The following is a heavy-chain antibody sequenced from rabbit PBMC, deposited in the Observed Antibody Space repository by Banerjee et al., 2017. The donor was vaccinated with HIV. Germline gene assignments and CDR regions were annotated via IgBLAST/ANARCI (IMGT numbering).Heavy chain of an antibody. Sequence: QEQLEESGGDLVKPEGSLTLTCTASGFSFSSNYWICWVRQAPGKGLEWIACIYAGSSGNTYYASWAKGRFTISKTSTTVTLQMTSLTDADTATYFCARADYSYDDTTYTYALHLWGPGTLVTVS. V-gene: IGHV1S45*01. CDR1: GFSFSSNYW. CDR2: IYAGSSGNT. D-gene: IGHD6-1*01. J-gene: IGHJ4*01. CDR3: ARADYSYDDTTYTYALHL.